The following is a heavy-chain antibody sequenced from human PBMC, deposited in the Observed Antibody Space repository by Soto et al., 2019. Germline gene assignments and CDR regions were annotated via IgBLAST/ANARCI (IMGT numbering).Heavy chain of an antibody. Sequence: PSETLSLTCAVSGGSISSGGYSWSWIRQPPGKGLEWIGYIYHSGSTYYNPSLKSRVTISVDRSKNQFSLKLSSVTAADTAVYYCARAYGSGSYSWFDPWGQGTLVTVS. CDR1: GGSISSGGYS. CDR3: ARAYGSGSYSWFDP. J-gene: IGHJ5*02. CDR2: IYHSGST. V-gene: IGHV4-30-2*01. D-gene: IGHD3-10*01.